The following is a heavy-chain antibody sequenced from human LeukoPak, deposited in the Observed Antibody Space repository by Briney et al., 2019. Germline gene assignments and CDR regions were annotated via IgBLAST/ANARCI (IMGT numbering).Heavy chain of an antibody. D-gene: IGHD2-8*02. Sequence: PGGSLRLSCAASGFTFSNAWMSLVRQAPGKGLEWVGRIKSKTDGGTTDYAAPVKGRFTISRDDSKNTLYLQMNSLKTEDTAVYYCARAARSLHSTGAHAFDIWGQGTMVTVSS. CDR1: GFTFSNAW. J-gene: IGHJ3*02. CDR2: IKSKTDGGTT. V-gene: IGHV3-15*01. CDR3: ARAARSLHSTGAHAFDI.